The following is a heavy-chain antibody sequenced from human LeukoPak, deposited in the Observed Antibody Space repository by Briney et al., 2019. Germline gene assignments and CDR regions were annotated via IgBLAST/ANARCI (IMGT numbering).Heavy chain of an antibody. CDR2: IDPSTGNP. D-gene: IGHD1-20*01. Sequence: ASVKVSCKASGYSFTRYAIKWVRQAPGQGPEWMGWIDPSTGNPTYAQDFTGRFVFSLDTSVSTAYLQINSLKAEDTAVYYCARDAFSGGITVLDYWGQGILVTVSS. CDR1: GYSFTRYA. CDR3: ARDAFSGGITVLDY. J-gene: IGHJ4*02. V-gene: IGHV7-4-1*02.